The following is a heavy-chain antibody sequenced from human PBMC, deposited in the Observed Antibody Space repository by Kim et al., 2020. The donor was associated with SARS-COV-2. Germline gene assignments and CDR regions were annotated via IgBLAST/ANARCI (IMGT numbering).Heavy chain of an antibody. J-gene: IGHJ4*02. CDR3: ARHARGGTTVTTYFDY. V-gene: IGHV4-39*01. D-gene: IGHD4-17*01. Sequence: SPKSRVTISVDTSKNQFSLKLSSVPAADTAVYYCARHARGGTTVTTYFDYWGQGTLVTVSS.